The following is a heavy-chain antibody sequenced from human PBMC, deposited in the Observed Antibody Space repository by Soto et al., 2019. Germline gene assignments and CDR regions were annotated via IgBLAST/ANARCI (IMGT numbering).Heavy chain of an antibody. J-gene: IGHJ4*02. D-gene: IGHD1-20*01. CDR3: AIRISGITGTTGGDY. Sequence: GASVKVSCKASGYTFTKFHIHWVRQAPGQGLEWMGMIDPSGGVTRDAQRFQGRITMTSDTSTSSVYMELRGLTSEDTAVYYCAIRISGITGTTGGDYWGKGTLVTVSS. CDR1: GYTFTKFH. V-gene: IGHV1-46*01. CDR2: IDPSGGVT.